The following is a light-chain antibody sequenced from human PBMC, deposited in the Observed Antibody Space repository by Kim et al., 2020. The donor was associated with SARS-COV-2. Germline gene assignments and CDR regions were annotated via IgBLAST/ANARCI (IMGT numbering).Light chain of an antibody. Sequence: LSPGEGATRSCRASQSVTSDYLAGFQQKPGQPPRLLIYGASTRATGIPDKFSGSGSGTDFTLTISRLEPEDCAVYYCQQYGRSPDTFGQGTKLEI. J-gene: IGKJ2*01. CDR2: GAS. CDR1: QSVTSDY. CDR3: QQYGRSPDT. V-gene: IGKV3-20*01.